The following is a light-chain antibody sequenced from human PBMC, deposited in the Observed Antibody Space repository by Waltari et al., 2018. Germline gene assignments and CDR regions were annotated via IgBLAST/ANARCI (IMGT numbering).Light chain of an antibody. CDR2: VAS. Sequence: DIQMTQSPSSLSASVGDRVTITCRASQNISNHLHWYQQKSGEAPKLLIYVASRLQSGVPSRFSGTRFATDFSLILASLEADDFASYFCQQSFRTPITFGQGTRLEAK. CDR1: QNISNH. J-gene: IGKJ5*01. V-gene: IGKV1-39*01. CDR3: QQSFRTPIT.